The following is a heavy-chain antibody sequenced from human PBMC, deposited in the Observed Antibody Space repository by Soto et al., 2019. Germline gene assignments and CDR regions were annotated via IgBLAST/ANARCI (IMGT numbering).Heavy chain of an antibody. CDR2: ISGSGSTT. Sequence: EAQLLESGGGLVQPGGSLRLSCAASGLTFSGYGMSWVRQAPGTGLEWVSAISGSGSTTYYADSVKGRFTISRDDSKNILFLQMNSLRAEDTAVYYCVTRSRGLQSSPPRLDSWGRGTLVTVSS. CDR3: VTRSRGLQSSPPRLDS. D-gene: IGHD4-4*01. J-gene: IGHJ4*02. CDR1: GLTFSGYG. V-gene: IGHV3-23*01.